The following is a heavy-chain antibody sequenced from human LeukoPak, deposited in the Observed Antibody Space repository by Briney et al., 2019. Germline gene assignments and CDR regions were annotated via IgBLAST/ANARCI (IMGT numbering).Heavy chain of an antibody. V-gene: IGHV3-23*01. CDR1: GFTYSSYA. Sequence: GGSLRLSCAASGFTYSSYAMSWVRHAPGKGLEWGLAISGSGGSAYYADSVKGRFTISRDNSKNTLYLQMNSLRAEDTAVYYCAKWRDSSGWYDSDCWGQGTLVTVSS. CDR2: ISGSGGSA. CDR3: AKWRDSSGWYDSDC. J-gene: IGHJ4*02. D-gene: IGHD6-19*01.